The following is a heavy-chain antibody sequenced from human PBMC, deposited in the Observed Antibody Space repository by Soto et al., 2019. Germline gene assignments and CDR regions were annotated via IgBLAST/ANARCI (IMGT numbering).Heavy chain of an antibody. J-gene: IGHJ4*02. Sequence: SVKVSCKASGGTFSSYTISWVRQAPGQGLEWMGRIIPILGIANYAQKFQGRVTITADKSTSTAYMELSSLRSEDTAVYYCARDPGFSGSWYTVDYWGQGTLVTAPQ. CDR1: GGTFSSYT. CDR3: ARDPGFSGSWYTVDY. V-gene: IGHV1-69*04. D-gene: IGHD6-13*01. CDR2: IIPILGIA.